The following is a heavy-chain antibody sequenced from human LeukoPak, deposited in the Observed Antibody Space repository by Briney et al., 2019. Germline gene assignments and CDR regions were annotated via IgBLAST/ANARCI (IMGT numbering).Heavy chain of an antibody. CDR1: GYSIRSGFY. V-gene: IGHV4-61*01. J-gene: IGHJ6*03. CDR2: IYYSGST. D-gene: IGHD3-16*01. CDR3: ARETSQKGAHYMDV. Sequence: SETLSLTCTVSGYSIRSGFYWSWIRQPPGKGLEWIGYIYYSGSTNYNPSLKSRVTISVDTSKNQFSLKLSSVTAADTAVYYCARETSQKGAHYMDVWGKGTTVTISS.